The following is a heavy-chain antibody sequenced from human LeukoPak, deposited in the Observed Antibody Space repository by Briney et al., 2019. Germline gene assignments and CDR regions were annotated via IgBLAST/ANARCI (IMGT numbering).Heavy chain of an antibody. CDR2: IIPIFGTA. Sequence: SVKVSCKACGGTFSSYAITWVRQAPGQGLEWMGGIIPIFGTANYAQKFQGRVTITADESTSTAYMELNSLRSDDTAVYYCARGVVDTDSDAFDIWGQGTMVTVSS. CDR3: ARGVVDTDSDAFDI. V-gene: IGHV1-69*13. D-gene: IGHD5-18*01. CDR1: GGTFSSYA. J-gene: IGHJ3*02.